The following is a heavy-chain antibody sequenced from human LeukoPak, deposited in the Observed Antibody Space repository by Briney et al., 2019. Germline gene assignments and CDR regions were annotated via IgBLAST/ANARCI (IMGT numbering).Heavy chain of an antibody. Sequence: GESLEISCEVSGHRFTNHWIGWVRQMPGKGLEWMGIINLGDSDTKYSPSFQGQVTISLDKSISTAYLQWRSLKASDTAMYYCARRPYSGSPNWFDPWGQGTLVTVSS. J-gene: IGHJ5*02. CDR3: ARRPYSGSPNWFDP. CDR2: INLGDSDT. CDR1: GHRFTNHW. V-gene: IGHV5-51*01. D-gene: IGHD1-26*01.